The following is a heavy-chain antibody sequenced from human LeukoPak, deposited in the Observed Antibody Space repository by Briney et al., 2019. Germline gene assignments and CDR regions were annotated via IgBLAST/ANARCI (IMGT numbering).Heavy chain of an antibody. CDR3: ARVDSSSFDY. J-gene: IGHJ4*02. Sequence: SETLSLTCAVSGYSISSGYYWGWLRPPPGKGLGWIGSIYRSGSTYYNPSVKSRVTISVDTSKNQFSLKLSSVTAADTAVYYCARVDSSSFDYWGQGTLVTVSS. V-gene: IGHV4-38-2*01. CDR2: IYRSGST. CDR1: GYSISSGYY. D-gene: IGHD6-13*01.